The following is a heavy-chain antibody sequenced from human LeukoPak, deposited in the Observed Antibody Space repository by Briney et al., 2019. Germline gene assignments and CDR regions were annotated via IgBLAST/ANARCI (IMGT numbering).Heavy chain of an antibody. V-gene: IGHV3-23*01. CDR3: AKSVVVITTPYYFDY. CDR1: GFTFSSYA. D-gene: IGHD3-22*01. Sequence: GGSLRLSCAASGFTFSSYAMSWVRQAPGKGLEWVSAISGSGGSTYYADSVKGRFTISRDNSKNTLYLQMNSLRAGDTAVYYCAKSVVVITTPYYFDYWGQGTLVTVSS. J-gene: IGHJ4*02. CDR2: ISGSGGST.